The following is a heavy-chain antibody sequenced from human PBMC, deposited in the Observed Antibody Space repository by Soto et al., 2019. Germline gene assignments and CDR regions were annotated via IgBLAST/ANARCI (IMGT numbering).Heavy chain of an antibody. CDR1: GFTFSSYA. Sequence: EVQLLESGGDLIQPGGSLRLSCAASGFTFSSYAMSWVRQAPGKGLGWVSAISSSGGSTFYADSVKGRFTISRDNSRTTLYLQMNSLRAEDTAIYYCAKYQPMTTPRPYFDSWGQGTLVTVSS. CDR2: ISSSGGST. D-gene: IGHD4-17*01. CDR3: AKYQPMTTPRPYFDS. V-gene: IGHV3-23*01. J-gene: IGHJ4*02.